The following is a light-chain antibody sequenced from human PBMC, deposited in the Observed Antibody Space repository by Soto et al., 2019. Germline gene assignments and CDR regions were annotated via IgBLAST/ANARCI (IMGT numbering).Light chain of an antibody. CDR2: GAS. J-gene: IGKJ4*01. Sequence: EVLMTQSPATLSVSPGERATLSCRASQSINNNLAWYQRNPGQAPRLLIYGASTRATGIPARFSGSGSGTEFTLTISSLQSEDFAVYFCQQYDNWPLTFGGGTKVDIK. CDR3: QQYDNWPLT. CDR1: QSINNN. V-gene: IGKV3-15*01.